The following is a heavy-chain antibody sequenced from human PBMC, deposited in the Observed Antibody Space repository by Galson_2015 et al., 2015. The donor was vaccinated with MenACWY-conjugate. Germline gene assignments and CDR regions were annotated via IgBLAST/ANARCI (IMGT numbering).Heavy chain of an antibody. V-gene: IGHV3-48*04. Sequence: SLRLSCAASGFTFSNYGMNWVRQAPGQGLEWVSYISSSSSTIYYADSVKGRFTISRDTAKNTLYLQMNSLRAEDTAVYYCARGGRGYSYGLGYWGQGTLVTVSS. CDR1: GFTFSNYG. CDR2: ISSSSSTI. CDR3: ARGGRGYSYGLGY. D-gene: IGHD5-18*01. J-gene: IGHJ4*02.